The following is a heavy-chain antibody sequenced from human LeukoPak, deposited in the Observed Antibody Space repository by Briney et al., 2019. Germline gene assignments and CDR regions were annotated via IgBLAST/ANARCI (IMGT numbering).Heavy chain of an antibody. CDR3: ARGIMATNWIYYYYNYMDV. J-gene: IGHJ6*03. CDR2: INPNSGGT. Sequence: ASVKVSCKASGYIFTGYYMHWVRQAPGQGLEWMGWINPNSGGTNYAQKFQGRVTMTRDTSISTVYMELSRLRSDDTAVYYCARGIMATNWIYYYYNYMDVWGKGTTVTVSS. V-gene: IGHV1-2*02. CDR1: GYIFTGYY. D-gene: IGHD5-12*01.